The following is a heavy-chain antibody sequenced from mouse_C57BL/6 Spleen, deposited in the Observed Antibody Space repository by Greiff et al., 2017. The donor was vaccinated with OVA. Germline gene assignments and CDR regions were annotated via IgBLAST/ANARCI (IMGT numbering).Heavy chain of an antibody. Sequence: QVQLQQSGAELMKPGASVKLSCKATGYTLTGYWIEWVKQRPGHGLEWIGEILPGSGSTNYNEKFKGKATFTADTSSNTAYMQLSSLTTEDSAIYYCARGGRITTVVATDAMDYWGQGTSVTVSS. CDR1: GYTLTGYW. V-gene: IGHV1-9*01. CDR2: ILPGSGST. D-gene: IGHD1-1*01. CDR3: ARGGRITTVVATDAMDY. J-gene: IGHJ4*01.